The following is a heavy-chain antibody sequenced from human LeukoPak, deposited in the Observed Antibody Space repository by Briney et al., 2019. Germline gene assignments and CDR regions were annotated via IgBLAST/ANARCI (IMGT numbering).Heavy chain of an antibody. J-gene: IGHJ5*02. Sequence: GGSLRLSCAASGFIFNNYWMHWVRQAPGKGLVWVSRINSDGSSTSYADSVKGRFTISRDNAKNTLYLQMNSLRAEDTAVYYCARVPAAGTSFDPWGQGTLVTVSS. D-gene: IGHD6-13*01. CDR3: ARVPAAGTSFDP. V-gene: IGHV3-74*01. CDR1: GFIFNNYW. CDR2: INSDGSST.